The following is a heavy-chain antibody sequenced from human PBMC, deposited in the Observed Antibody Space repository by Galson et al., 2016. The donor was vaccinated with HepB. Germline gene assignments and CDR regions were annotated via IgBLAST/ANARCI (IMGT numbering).Heavy chain of an antibody. Sequence: SLRLSCAASGFTFSSYSMNWVRQAPGKGLEWVSYIGGGGTNIYHADSVKGRFTISRDNVMNSLYLQMNNLRDEDTAVYHCATDQPDFDSRNYYYAFDYWGQGALAPVSS. V-gene: IGHV3-48*02. CDR1: GFTFSSYS. D-gene: IGHD3-22*01. CDR3: ATDQPDFDSRNYYYAFDY. CDR2: IGGGGTNI. J-gene: IGHJ4*02.